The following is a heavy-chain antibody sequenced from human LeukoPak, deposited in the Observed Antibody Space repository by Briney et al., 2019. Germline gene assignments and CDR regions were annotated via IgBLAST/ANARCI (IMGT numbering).Heavy chain of an antibody. CDR3: ARELVYSSSWNYYYYMDV. Sequence: PSQTLSLTCTVSGGSISSGSYYWSWIRQPAGKGLEWIGRIYTSGSTNYNPSLKSRVTISVDTSKNQFSLKLSSVTAADTAVYYCARELVYSSSWNYYYYMDVWGKGTTVTVSS. D-gene: IGHD6-13*01. CDR1: GGSISSGSYY. J-gene: IGHJ6*03. V-gene: IGHV4-61*02. CDR2: IYTSGST.